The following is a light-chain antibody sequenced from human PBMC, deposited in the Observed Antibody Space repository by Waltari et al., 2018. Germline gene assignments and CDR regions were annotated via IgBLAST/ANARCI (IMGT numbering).Light chain of an antibody. CDR3: QHYYDNPLT. CDR1: QNIYSN. V-gene: IGKV1-6*01. Sequence: IHMTQSPSALSASVGDRVTISCRASQNIYSNLAWYQQKPGKAPKLLIYAASSLQSGIPSRFSGSGSGTDFTLTISSLQPEDSAAYYCQHYYDNPLTFGGGTKVEIK. CDR2: AAS. J-gene: IGKJ4*01.